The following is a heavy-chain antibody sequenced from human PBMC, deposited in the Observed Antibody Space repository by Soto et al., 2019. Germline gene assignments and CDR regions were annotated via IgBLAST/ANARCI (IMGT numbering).Heavy chain of an antibody. V-gene: IGHV3-21*01. J-gene: IGHJ6*03. CDR2: ISSSISYI. CDR1: GFTFSSYS. CDR3: ARADYDFWSGYRYYYMDV. Sequence: PGGSLRLSCAASGFTFSSYSMNWVRQAPGKGLEWVSSISSSISYIYYADSVKGRFTISRDNSKNSFYLQMNSLRAEDTAVYFCARADYDFWSGYRYYYMDVWGKGTTVTVSS. D-gene: IGHD3-3*01.